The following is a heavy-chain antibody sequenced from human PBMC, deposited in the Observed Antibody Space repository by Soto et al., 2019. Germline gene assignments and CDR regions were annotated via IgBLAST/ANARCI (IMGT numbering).Heavy chain of an antibody. V-gene: IGHV4-31*03. CDR2: IYYSGST. CDR1: GGSISSGGYY. J-gene: IGHJ6*02. CDR3: ARDRVAAAGYYYYYVMDV. Sequence: PSETLSLTCTVSGGSISSGGYYWSWIRQHPGKGLEWIGYIYYSGSTYYNPSLKSRVTISVDTSKNQFSLKLSSVTAADTAVYYCARDRVAAAGYYYYYVMDVWGQGTTVTVSS. D-gene: IGHD6-13*01.